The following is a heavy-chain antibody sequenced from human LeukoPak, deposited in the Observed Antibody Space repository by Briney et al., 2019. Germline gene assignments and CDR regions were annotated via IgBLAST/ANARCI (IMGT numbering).Heavy chain of an antibody. V-gene: IGHV3-23*01. J-gene: IGHJ4*02. CDR2: ISGSGGGT. D-gene: IGHD3-22*01. CDR3: ARHDYSSGYEFVDY. CDR1: GFTFSSYG. Sequence: GGSLRLSCTASGFTFSSYGMSWVRQAPGKGLEWVSVISGSGGGTYYTDSVKGRFTISRDNSKNTLYLQMNSLRAEDTAIYFCARHDYSSGYEFVDYWGQGTLVTVSS.